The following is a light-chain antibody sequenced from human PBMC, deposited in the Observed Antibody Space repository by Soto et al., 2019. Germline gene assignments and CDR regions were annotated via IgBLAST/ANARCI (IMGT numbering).Light chain of an antibody. CDR3: VLYMGTDVL. V-gene: IGLV8-61*01. Sequence: QAVVTQEPSFSVSPGGTVTLTCGLSSGSVSSSHYPSWYQQTPGQTPRALIYNTNSRSSGVPDRLSGSILGNKAALTITGAQAEDESDYYCVLYMGTDVLFGGGTKVTVL. J-gene: IGLJ2*01. CDR2: NTN. CDR1: SGSVSSSHY.